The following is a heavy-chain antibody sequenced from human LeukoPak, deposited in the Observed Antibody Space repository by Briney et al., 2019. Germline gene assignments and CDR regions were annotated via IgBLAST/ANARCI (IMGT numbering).Heavy chain of an antibody. D-gene: IGHD1-26*01. CDR3: ARDGTGANYYYYGMDV. V-gene: IGHV3-66*01. CDR1: GFTVSNNY. Sequence: GGSLRLSCAASGFTVSNNYMSWVRQAPGKGLEWVSVIYSGGSAFYADSVKGRFTISRDNSKNTLYLQMNSLRAEDTAVYYCARDGTGANYYYYGMDVWGQGTTVTVSS. CDR2: IYSGGSA. J-gene: IGHJ6*02.